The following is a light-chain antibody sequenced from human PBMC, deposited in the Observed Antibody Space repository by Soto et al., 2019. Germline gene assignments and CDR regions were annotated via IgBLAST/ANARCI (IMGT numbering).Light chain of an antibody. CDR3: RSYAGSNNLGV. Sequence: QSALTQPPSASGSPGQSVTISCTGTSSDVGGYNYVSWYQLHPGKAPKLMIYEVTKRPSGVPDRFSGSKSGNTASLTVSGLQAEDEADYYCRSYAGSNNLGVFGGGTQLTVL. V-gene: IGLV2-8*01. J-gene: IGLJ2*01. CDR2: EVT. CDR1: SSDVGGYNY.